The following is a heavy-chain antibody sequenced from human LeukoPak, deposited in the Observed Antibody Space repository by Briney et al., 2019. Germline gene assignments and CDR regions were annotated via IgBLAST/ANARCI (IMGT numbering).Heavy chain of an antibody. D-gene: IGHD3-9*01. V-gene: IGHV4-34*01. Sequence: PSETLSLTCAVYGGSFSGYYWSWIRQPPGKGLEWIGEINHSGSTNYNPSLKSRVTISVDTSKNQFSLKLSSVTAADTAVYYCARGEMYYDILTGYYRGWFDPWGQGTLVTVSS. CDR3: ARGEMYYDILTGYYRGWFDP. CDR2: INHSGST. CDR1: GGSFSGYY. J-gene: IGHJ5*02.